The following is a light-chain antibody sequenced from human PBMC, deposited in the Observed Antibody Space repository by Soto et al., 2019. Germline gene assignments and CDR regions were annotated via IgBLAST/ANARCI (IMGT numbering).Light chain of an antibody. V-gene: IGLV2-14*01. Sequence: QSALTQPASVSGSPGQSITISCTGTSSDVGGYNYVSWCQQHPGKAPKLMIYAVSNRPSGVSNRFSGSKSGNTASLTISGLQAEDEADYYCSSYTSSSTYVFGTGTKVTVL. CDR3: SSYTSSSTYV. J-gene: IGLJ1*01. CDR2: AVS. CDR1: SSDVGGYNY.